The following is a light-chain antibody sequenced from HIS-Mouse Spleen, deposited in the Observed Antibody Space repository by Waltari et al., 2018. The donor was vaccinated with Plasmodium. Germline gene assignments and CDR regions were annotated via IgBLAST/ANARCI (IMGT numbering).Light chain of an antibody. CDR1: NWGEKY. Sequence: SYELTQPPSVSVSPGQTARPTPPGENWGEKYACWYQQKPGQSPVLVIYQDSKRPSGIPERFSGSNSGNTATLTISGTQAMDEADYYCQAWDSSTVVFGGGTKLTVL. CDR2: QDS. J-gene: IGLJ2*01. V-gene: IGLV3-1*01. CDR3: QAWDSSTVV.